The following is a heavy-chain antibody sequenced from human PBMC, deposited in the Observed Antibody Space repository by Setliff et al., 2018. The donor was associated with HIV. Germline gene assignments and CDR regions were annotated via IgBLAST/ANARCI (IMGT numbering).Heavy chain of an antibody. CDR1: GFTFSRYG. CDR3: TNWPEGAHDLFDY. V-gene: IGHV3-30*02. J-gene: IGHJ4*02. D-gene: IGHD3-16*01. CDR2: IRYDATDK. Sequence: GGSLRLSCAASGFTFSRYGMHWVRQAPGKGLEWVAFIRYDATDKYYAESVRGRFTISRDYSRNTLYLQMNSLRAEDSAVYYCTNWPEGAHDLFDYWGQGTLVTVSS.